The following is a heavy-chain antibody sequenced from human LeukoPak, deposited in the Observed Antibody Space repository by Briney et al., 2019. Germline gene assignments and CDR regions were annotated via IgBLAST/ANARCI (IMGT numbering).Heavy chain of an antibody. Sequence: PGGSLRLSCAASGFTFSSYEMNWVRQAPGKGLEWVSYISYSGSTIYYADSVKGRFTISRDTARNSLYLQMNSLRAEDTAVYYCARIAVAGGHSDYWGQGTLVTVSS. D-gene: IGHD6-19*01. CDR1: GFTFSSYE. CDR2: ISYSGSTI. CDR3: ARIAVAGGHSDY. J-gene: IGHJ4*02. V-gene: IGHV3-48*03.